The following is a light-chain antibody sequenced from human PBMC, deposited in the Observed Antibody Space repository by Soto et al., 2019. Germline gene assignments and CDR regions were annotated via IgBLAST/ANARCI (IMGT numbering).Light chain of an antibody. CDR1: SSDIGAFDL. CDR3: SSYTITSTRL. V-gene: IGLV2-14*01. Sequence: QSALTQPASVSGSPGQSITISCTGTSSDIGAFDLVSWYQQHPGKAPKVMIYDVNIRPSGVSSRFSGSKSGNTASLAISGLQAEDEADSYCSSYTITSTRLFGTGTKLTVL. CDR2: DVN. J-gene: IGLJ1*01.